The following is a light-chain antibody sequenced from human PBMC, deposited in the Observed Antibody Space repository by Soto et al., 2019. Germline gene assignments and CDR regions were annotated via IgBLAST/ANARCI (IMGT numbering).Light chain of an antibody. V-gene: IGLV2-11*01. Sequence: QSALTQPRSVSGSPGQSVTISCTGTSSDVGDYNYFSWYQHHPGKAPKLMIYDVSKRPSGVPDRFSGSKSGNTASLTISGLQAEDEADYYCCSYAGSYTWVFGGGTKLTVL. CDR1: SSDVGDYNY. J-gene: IGLJ3*02. CDR3: CSYAGSYTWV. CDR2: DVS.